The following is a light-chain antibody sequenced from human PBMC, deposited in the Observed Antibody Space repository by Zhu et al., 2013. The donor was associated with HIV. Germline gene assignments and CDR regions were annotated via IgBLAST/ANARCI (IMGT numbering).Light chain of an antibody. V-gene: IGLV2-14*01. CDR3: QSYDNSLTVV. CDR1: ISDVGGYNY. J-gene: IGLJ2*01. CDR2: EVT. Sequence: QSALTQPASVSGSPGQAIAISCTGTISDVGGYNYVSWFQQYPGKAPKLMIYEVTNRPSGISSRFSGSKSGSSASLVITGLQAEDVADYFCQSYDNSLTVVFGGGTKVTVL.